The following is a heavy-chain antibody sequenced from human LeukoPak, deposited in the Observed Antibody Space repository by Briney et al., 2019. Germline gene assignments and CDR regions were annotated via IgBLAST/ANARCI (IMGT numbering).Heavy chain of an antibody. CDR2: IYHSGST. D-gene: IGHD3-22*01. Sequence: SETLSLTCAVSGYSISSGYYWGWIRQPPGNGLEWIGSIYHSGSTYYNPSLKSRVTISVDTSKNQFSLKLSSVTAADTAVYYCAIPIWDYYDSSGPPDFDYWGQGTLVTVSS. J-gene: IGHJ4*02. CDR3: AIPIWDYYDSSGPPDFDY. V-gene: IGHV4-38-2*01. CDR1: GYSISSGYY.